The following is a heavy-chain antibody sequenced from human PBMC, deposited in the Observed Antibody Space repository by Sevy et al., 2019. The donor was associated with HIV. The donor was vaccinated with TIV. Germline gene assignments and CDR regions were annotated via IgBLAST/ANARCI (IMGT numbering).Heavy chain of an antibody. J-gene: IGHJ4*02. CDR2: VNSDGQMT. Sequence: GGSLRLSCAASGFIFSNFWMHWVRQAPGKGLVWVAHVNSDGQMTRYADSVKGRFTISRDNAKDTLFLQMNSLRAEDRAVYYCARGSRGTFGNWGQGTLVTVSS. CDR3: ARGSRGTFGN. V-gene: IGHV3-74*01. D-gene: IGHD1-26*01. CDR1: GFIFSNFW.